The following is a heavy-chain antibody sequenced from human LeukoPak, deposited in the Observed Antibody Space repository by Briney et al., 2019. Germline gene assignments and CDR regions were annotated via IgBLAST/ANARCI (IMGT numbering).Heavy chain of an antibody. CDR2: VSGSGDST. D-gene: IGHD4-17*01. CDR3: AKDRGMSTVTTVDY. J-gene: IGHJ4*02. CDR1: GFTFSSYA. Sequence: PGGSLRLSCAASGFTFSSYAMSWVRQAPGKGLEWVSVVSGSGDSTNYADSVKGRFTISRDNSKNTLYLQMNRLRAEDTAVYYCAKDRGMSTVTTVDYWGQGTLVTVSS. V-gene: IGHV3-23*01.